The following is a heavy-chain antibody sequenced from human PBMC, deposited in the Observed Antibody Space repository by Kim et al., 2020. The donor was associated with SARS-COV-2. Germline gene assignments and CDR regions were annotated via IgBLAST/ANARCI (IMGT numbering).Heavy chain of an antibody. CDR1: GFSFINYY. V-gene: IGHV3-74*03. Sequence: GGSLRLSCAASGFSFINYYMHWVRQAPGGGLVWVARIEHDGSGTTYADAVKGRFTISRDNAKNTGYLQMNSLRAEDTAVYFCARDYDFDSRTYYMAYDI. CDR2: IEHDGSGT. J-gene: IGHJ3*02. D-gene: IGHD3-22*01. CDR3: ARDYDFDSRTYYMAYDI.